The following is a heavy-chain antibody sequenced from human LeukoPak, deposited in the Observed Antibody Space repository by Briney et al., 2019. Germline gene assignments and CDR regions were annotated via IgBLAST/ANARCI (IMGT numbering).Heavy chain of an antibody. CDR3: ARGGNSGWYVGYYYYYGMDV. J-gene: IGHJ6*02. CDR2: ISSGGSTI. V-gene: IGHV3-48*02. Sequence: GGSLRLSCAASGFIFGDYNMNWVRQAPGKGLEWVSYISSGGSTIYYADFVKGRFTISRDNARNSLYLQMNGLTDEDTAVYYCARGGNSGWYVGYYYYYGMDVWGQGTTVTVSS. CDR1: GFIFGDYN. D-gene: IGHD6-19*01.